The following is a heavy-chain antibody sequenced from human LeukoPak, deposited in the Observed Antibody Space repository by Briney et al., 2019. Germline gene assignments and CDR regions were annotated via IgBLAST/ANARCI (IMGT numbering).Heavy chain of an antibody. CDR3: ARDRYSGSYYNGWFDP. J-gene: IGHJ5*02. CDR2: IYPGDSDT. V-gene: IGHV5-51*01. D-gene: IGHD1-26*01. CDR1: GYSFTSYW. Sequence: GGSLRLSCKGSGYSFTSYWIGWVRQMPGKGLEWMGIIYPGDSDTRYSPSVQGQVTISADKSISTAYLQWSSLKASDTAMYYCARDRYSGSYYNGWFDPWGQGTLVTVSS.